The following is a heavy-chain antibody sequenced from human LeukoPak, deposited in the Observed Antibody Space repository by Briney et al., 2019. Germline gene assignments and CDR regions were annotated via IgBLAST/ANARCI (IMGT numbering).Heavy chain of an antibody. V-gene: IGHV4-59*01. CDR3: AREYYTYYYDSSGYYRVFDY. Sequence: KPSETLSLTCTVSGGSISSDYWSWIRQPPGKRLEWIGYVYNSGSTNYNPSLKSRVTISIDTSKNQFSLKLSSVTAADTAVYYCAREYYTYYYDSSGYYRVFDYWGQGTLVTVSS. J-gene: IGHJ4*02. CDR1: GGSISSDY. CDR2: VYNSGST. D-gene: IGHD3-22*01.